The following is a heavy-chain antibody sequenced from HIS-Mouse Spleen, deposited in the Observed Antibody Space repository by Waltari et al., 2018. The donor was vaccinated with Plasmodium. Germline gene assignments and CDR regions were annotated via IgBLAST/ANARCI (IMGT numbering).Heavy chain of an antibody. D-gene: IGHD4-17*01. J-gene: IGHJ3*02. Sequence: EVQLVESGGGLIKPGGSLRLSCAASGFTVSRTYMSWVRQAPGRGLEGVSVIYSGGSTYYADSVKGRFTISRDNSKNTLYLQMNSLRAEDTAVYYCASKTTVTNHAFDIWGQGTMVTVSS. V-gene: IGHV3-53*01. CDR1: GFTVSRTY. CDR2: IYSGGST. CDR3: ASKTTVTNHAFDI.